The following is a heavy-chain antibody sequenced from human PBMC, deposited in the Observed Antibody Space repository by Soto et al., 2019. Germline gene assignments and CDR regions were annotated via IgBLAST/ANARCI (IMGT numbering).Heavy chain of an antibody. Sequence: PSETLSLTCAVSGGSISSGGYSWSWIRQPPGKGLEWIGYIYHSGSTYYNPSLKGRVTISVDRSKNQFSLKLSSVTAADTAVYYCARGPRLSNYDFWSGYYSDYYYGMDVWGQGTTVTVSS. J-gene: IGHJ6*02. D-gene: IGHD3-3*01. CDR3: ARGPRLSNYDFWSGYYSDYYYGMDV. V-gene: IGHV4-30-2*01. CDR1: GGSISSGGYS. CDR2: IYHSGST.